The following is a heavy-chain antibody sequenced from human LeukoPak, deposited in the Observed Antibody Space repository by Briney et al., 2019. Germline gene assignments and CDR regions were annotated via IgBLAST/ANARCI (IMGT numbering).Heavy chain of an antibody. CDR1: GFTFSSYS. D-gene: IGHD3-3*01. V-gene: IGHV3-48*01. CDR3: ASVYYDFWSGHYYYYMDV. J-gene: IGHJ6*03. Sequence: GGSLRLSRAASGFTFSSYSMNWVRQAPGKGLEWVSYISSSSSTIYYADSVKGRFTISRDNAKNSLYLQMNSLRAEDTAVYYCASVYYDFWSGHYYYYMDVWGKGTTVTVSS. CDR2: ISSSSSTI.